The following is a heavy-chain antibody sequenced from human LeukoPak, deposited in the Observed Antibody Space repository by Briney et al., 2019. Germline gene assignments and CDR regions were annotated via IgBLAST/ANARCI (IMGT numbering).Heavy chain of an antibody. CDR2: IKSKTDGGTT. J-gene: IGHJ4*02. Sequence: GGSLRLSCAASGFTFSNAWMSWVRQAPGKGLEWVGRIKSKTDGGTTDYAAPVKGRFTISRDDSKNTLYLQMNSLKTEDTAVYYCTTDPSIVVVVAATGPLDYWGQGTLVTVSS. D-gene: IGHD2-15*01. CDR1: GFTFSNAW. CDR3: TTDPSIVVVVAATGPLDY. V-gene: IGHV3-15*01.